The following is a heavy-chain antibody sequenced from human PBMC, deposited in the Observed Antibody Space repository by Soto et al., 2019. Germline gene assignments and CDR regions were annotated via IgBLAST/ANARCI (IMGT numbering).Heavy chain of an antibody. CDR2: ISSSSSYI. CDR1: GLTSSSYS. CDR3: ARGGGNYLVDY. V-gene: IGHV3-21*01. Sequence: LRLSCAASGLTSSSYSMNWVRQAPGKGLEWVSSISSSSSYIFYADSVKGRFTISRDNTKNSLYLQMNSLRAEDTAVYYCARGGGNYLVDYWGQGTPVTVSS. D-gene: IGHD1-26*01. J-gene: IGHJ4*02.